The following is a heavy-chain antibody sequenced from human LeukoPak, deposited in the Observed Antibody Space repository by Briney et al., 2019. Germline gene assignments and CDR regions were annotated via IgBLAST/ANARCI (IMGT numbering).Heavy chain of an antibody. D-gene: IGHD4-17*01. CDR1: LSSYG. CDR2: INHSGST. Sequence: LSSYGMNWVRQAPGNWLEWIVEINHSGSTNYNPSLRSRVTISVDTSKNQFSLKLSSVTAADTAVYYCARERDVTTLYYYYGMDVWGQGTTVTVSS. CDR3: ARERDVTTLYYYYGMDV. V-gene: IGHV4-34*01. J-gene: IGHJ6*02.